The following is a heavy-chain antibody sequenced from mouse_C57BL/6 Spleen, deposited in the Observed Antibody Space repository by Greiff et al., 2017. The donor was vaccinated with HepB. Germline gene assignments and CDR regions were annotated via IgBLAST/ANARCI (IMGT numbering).Heavy chain of an antibody. D-gene: IGHD3-2*02. CDR2: IYPGSGST. V-gene: IGHV1-55*01. J-gene: IGHJ2*01. CDR1: GYTFTSYW. CDR3: AVSRSLGPFDY. Sequence: QVQLQQPGAELVKPGASVKMSCKASGYTFTSYWITWVKQRPGQGLEWIGDIYPGSGSTNYNEKFKSKATLTGDTSSSTAYMQLSSLTSEDSAVYCCAVSRSLGPFDYWGQGTPLTVSA.